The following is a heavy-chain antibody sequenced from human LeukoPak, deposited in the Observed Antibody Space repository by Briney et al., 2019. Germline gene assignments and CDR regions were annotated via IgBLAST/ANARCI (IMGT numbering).Heavy chain of an antibody. CDR1: GGSISSGGYY. CDR2: IYYSGSS. CDR3: ARYKYSSSGGNWFDP. V-gene: IGHV4-31*03. D-gene: IGHD6-6*01. J-gene: IGHJ5*02. Sequence: SQTLSLTCTVSGGSISSGGYYWSWIRQPPGKGLEWIGYIYYSGSSYYNPSLKSRVTISVDTSKNQFSLKLSSVTAADTAVYYCARYKYSSSGGNWFDPWGQGTLVTVSS.